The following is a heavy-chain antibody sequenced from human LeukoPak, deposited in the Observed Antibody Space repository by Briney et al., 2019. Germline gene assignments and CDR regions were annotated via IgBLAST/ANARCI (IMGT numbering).Heavy chain of an antibody. CDR2: ISNDGNNK. D-gene: IGHD3-10*01. V-gene: IGHV3-30*04. CDR3: ARPDDSESFYRANHY. CDR1: GFGFNSYP. Sequence: GRSLRLSCAASGFGFNSYPMHWVREAPGKGLEWVAVISNDGNNKYYADSVKGRFTISRDNFNNNLSLQMNGLRVEDTAVYYCARPDDSESFYRANHYWGRGTLVTVS. J-gene: IGHJ4*02.